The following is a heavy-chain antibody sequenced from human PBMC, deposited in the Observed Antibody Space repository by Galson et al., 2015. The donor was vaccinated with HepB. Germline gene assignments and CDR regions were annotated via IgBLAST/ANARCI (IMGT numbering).Heavy chain of an antibody. J-gene: IGHJ4*02. Sequence: SVKVSCKASGYTFTSYGISWVRQAPGQGLEWMGWISAYNGNTNYAQKLQGRVTMTTDTSTSTAYMELRSLRAEDTAIYYCAKANAGITMIVVVVTTWDYWGQGTLVTVSS. V-gene: IGHV1-18*01. CDR2: ISAYNGNT. CDR3: AKANAGITMIVVVVTTWDY. CDR1: GYTFTSYG. D-gene: IGHD3-22*01.